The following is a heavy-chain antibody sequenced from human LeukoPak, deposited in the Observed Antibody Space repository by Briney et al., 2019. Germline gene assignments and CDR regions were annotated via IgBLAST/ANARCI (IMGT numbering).Heavy chain of an antibody. Sequence: PSQTLSLTCTVSGGSISSGDYYWGWIRQPPGKGLEWIGSIYHSGSTYYNPSLKSRVTISVDTSKNQFSLKLSSVTAADTAVYYCARDPSSRQVTTSPYYFDYWGQGTLVTVSS. J-gene: IGHJ4*02. V-gene: IGHV4-39*07. D-gene: IGHD4-11*01. CDR1: GGSISSGDYY. CDR3: ARDPSSRQVTTSPYYFDY. CDR2: IYHSGST.